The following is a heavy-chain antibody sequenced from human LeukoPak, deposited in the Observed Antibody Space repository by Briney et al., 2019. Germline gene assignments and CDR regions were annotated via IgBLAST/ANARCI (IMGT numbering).Heavy chain of an antibody. V-gene: IGHV3-20*04. J-gene: IGHJ4*02. D-gene: IGHD3-16*02. CDR3: ARDRPRLHLSSKHRYYFDY. CDR1: GFTFDDYA. Sequence: PGGSLRLSCAASGFTFDDYAMSWVRQAPGKGLEWVSGINWNGGSTGYADSVKGRFTISRDNAKNSLYLQMNSLRAEDTAVYYCARDRPRLHLSSKHRYYFDYWGQGTLVTVSS. CDR2: INWNGGST.